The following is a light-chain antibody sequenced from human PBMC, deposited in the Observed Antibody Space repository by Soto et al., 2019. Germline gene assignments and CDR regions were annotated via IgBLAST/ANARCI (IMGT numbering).Light chain of an antibody. CDR3: QQYNSYSWT. J-gene: IGKJ1*01. CDR1: QSISSY. V-gene: IGKV1-5*03. Sequence: DIQMTQSPSSLSASVGDRVTITCRASQSISSYLNWYQQKPGKAPKLLIYKASTLKSGVPSRFIGSGSGTEFTLTISSLQPDDFATYYCQQYNSYSWTFGQGTKVDIK. CDR2: KAS.